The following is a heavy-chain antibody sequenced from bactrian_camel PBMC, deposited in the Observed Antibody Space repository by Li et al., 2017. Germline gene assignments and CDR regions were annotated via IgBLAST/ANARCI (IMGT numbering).Heavy chain of an antibody. Sequence: QLVESGGALVQPGGSLRLSCAASGFTFEGDAMSWVRQAPGKGLEWVSTIRRGDGERYYADSVKGRFTISRDIAKNTVYLQMNSLKSEDTALYYCATRYGMGAKRGGYNVWGQGTQVTVS. J-gene: IGHJ4*01. CDR3: ATRYGMGAKRGGYNV. CDR1: GFTFEGDA. V-gene: IGHV3S40*01. CDR2: IRRGDGER. D-gene: IGHD3*01.